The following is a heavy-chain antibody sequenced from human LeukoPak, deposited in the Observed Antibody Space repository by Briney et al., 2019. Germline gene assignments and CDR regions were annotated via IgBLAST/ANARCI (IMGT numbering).Heavy chain of an antibody. CDR2: INPNSGGT. D-gene: IGHD4/OR15-4a*01. J-gene: IGHJ4*02. CDR3: ARDEMVLRGFDY. CDR1: GYTFTGYY. V-gene: IGHV1-2*02. Sequence: ASVKASCKASGYTFTGYYMHWVRQAPGQGLEWMGWINPNSGGTNYAQKFQGRVTMTRDTSISTAYMELSRLRSDDTAVYYCARDEMVLRGFDYWGQGTLVTVSS.